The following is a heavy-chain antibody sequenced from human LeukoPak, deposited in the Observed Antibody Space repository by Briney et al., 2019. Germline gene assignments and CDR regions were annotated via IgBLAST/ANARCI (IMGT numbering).Heavy chain of an antibody. V-gene: IGHV4-59*01. D-gene: IGHD6-13*01. Sequence: SETLSLTCAVYGGSFSGYYWSWIRQPPGKGLEWIGYIFYSGSTNYNPSLRSRVTISVDTSKNQFSLKLSSVTAADTAVYYCARVYYSSSYDYWYFDLWGRGTLVTVSS. J-gene: IGHJ2*01. CDR1: GGSFSGYY. CDR3: ARVYYSSSYDYWYFDL. CDR2: IFYSGST.